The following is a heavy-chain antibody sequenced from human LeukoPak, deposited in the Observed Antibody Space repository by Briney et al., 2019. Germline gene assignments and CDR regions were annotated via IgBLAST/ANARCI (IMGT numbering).Heavy chain of an antibody. Sequence: SETLSLTCTVSGGSFSGYYWSWIRQPPGKGLEWIGEINHSGSTNYNPSLKSRVTISVDTSKNQFSLKLSSVTAADTAVYYCARQEYYYDSSTFDYWGQGTLVTVSS. V-gene: IGHV4-34*01. CDR3: ARQEYYYDSSTFDY. D-gene: IGHD3-22*01. CDR2: INHSGST. CDR1: GGSFSGYY. J-gene: IGHJ4*02.